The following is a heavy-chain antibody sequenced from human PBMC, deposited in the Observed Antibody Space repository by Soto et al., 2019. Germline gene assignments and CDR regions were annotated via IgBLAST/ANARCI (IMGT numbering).Heavy chain of an antibody. J-gene: IGHJ4*02. Sequence: EVQLVESGGGLVQPGGSLRLSCAASGFTLSYYWMHWVRQAPGKGLVWVSRINSDGSSATYADSVKGRFTISRDNAKNTLYLQMNSLRVEDTAVCYCTRDPGTGYYDSSGYYYDWGQGTLVTVSS. CDR3: TRDPGTGYYDSSGYYYD. D-gene: IGHD3-22*01. CDR1: GFTLSYYW. CDR2: INSDGSSA. V-gene: IGHV3-74*01.